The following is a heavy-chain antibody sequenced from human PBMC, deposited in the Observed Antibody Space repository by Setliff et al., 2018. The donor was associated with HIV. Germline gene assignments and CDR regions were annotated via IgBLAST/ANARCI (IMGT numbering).Heavy chain of an antibody. CDR3: TRDLHYDAFDI. V-gene: IGHV3-49*04. Sequence: RLSCTASGFTFGDYAVSWVRQAPGKGLEWVGFIRSKAYSGTTEYAASVKGRFTISREDSKSIAYLQMNSLKTEDTAVYYCTRDLHYDAFDIWGQGTMVTVSS. CDR2: IRSKAYSGTT. CDR1: GFTFGDYA. J-gene: IGHJ3*02.